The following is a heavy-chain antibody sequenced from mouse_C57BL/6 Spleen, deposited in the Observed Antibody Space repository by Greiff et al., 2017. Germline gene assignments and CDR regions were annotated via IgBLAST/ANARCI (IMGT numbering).Heavy chain of an antibody. Sequence: VQLQQSGPELVKPGASVKISCKASGYAFSSSWMNWVQQRPGKGLEWIGRIYPGDGDTNYNGKFKGKATLTADKSSSTAYMQRSSLTSEDSAVYFCARRLSYAMDYWGQGTSVTVSS. CDR3: ARRLSYAMDY. D-gene: IGHD1-2*01. CDR1: GYAFSSSW. CDR2: IYPGDGDT. V-gene: IGHV1-82*01. J-gene: IGHJ4*01.